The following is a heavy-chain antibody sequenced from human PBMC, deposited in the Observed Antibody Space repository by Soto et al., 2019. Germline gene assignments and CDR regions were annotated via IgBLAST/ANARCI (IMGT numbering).Heavy chain of an antibody. CDR2: ISGSGGST. Sequence: GGSLRLSCAASGFTFSSYAMSWVRQAPGKGLEWVSAISGSGGSTYYADSVKGRFTISRDNSKNTLYLQMNSLRAEDTAVYYCAKRITMVRGVIFESWADYWGQGTLVTVSS. J-gene: IGHJ4*02. D-gene: IGHD3-10*01. V-gene: IGHV3-23*01. CDR1: GFTFSSYA. CDR3: AKRITMVRGVIFESWADY.